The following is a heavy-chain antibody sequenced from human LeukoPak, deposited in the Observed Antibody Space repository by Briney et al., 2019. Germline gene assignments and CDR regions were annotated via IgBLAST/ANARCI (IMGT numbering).Heavy chain of an antibody. CDR1: GFTFSSYG. Sequence: PGGSLRLSCAASGFTFSSYGMSWVRQAPGKGLEWVSAISGSGDSTYYADSVKGRFTISRDDSKNTLYLQMNSLRAEDTAVYYCAKDGVYSSGWLLYWGQGTLVTVSS. D-gene: IGHD6-19*01. CDR2: ISGSGDST. V-gene: IGHV3-23*01. J-gene: IGHJ4*02. CDR3: AKDGVYSSGWLLY.